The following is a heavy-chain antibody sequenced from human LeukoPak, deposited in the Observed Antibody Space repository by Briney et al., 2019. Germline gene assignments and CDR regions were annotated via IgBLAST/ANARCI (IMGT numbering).Heavy chain of an antibody. CDR1: GGSFSGYY. Sequence: SETLSLTCAVYGGSFSGYYWSWIRQPPGKGLEWIGEINHSGSTNYNPSLKSRVTISVDTSKNQFSLKLSSVTAADTAVYYCARGPFWSGYYRVWYFDYWGQGTLVTVSS. CDR3: ARGPFWSGYYRVWYFDY. J-gene: IGHJ4*02. D-gene: IGHD3-3*01. V-gene: IGHV4-34*01. CDR2: INHSGST.